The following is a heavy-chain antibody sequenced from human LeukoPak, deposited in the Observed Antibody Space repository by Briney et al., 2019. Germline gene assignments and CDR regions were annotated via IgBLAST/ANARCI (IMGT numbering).Heavy chain of an antibody. D-gene: IGHD6-19*01. V-gene: IGHV4-34*01. J-gene: IGHJ6*03. CDR3: ARVTPPHPKHSSGWSTDYYYYYMDV. Sequence: SETLSLTCAVYGGSFSGYYWSWIRQPPGKGLEWIGEINHSGSTNYNPSLKSRVTMSVDTSKNQFSLKLSSVTAADTAVYYCARVTPPHPKHSSGWSTDYYYYYMDVWGKGTTVTISS. CDR1: GGSFSGYY. CDR2: INHSGST.